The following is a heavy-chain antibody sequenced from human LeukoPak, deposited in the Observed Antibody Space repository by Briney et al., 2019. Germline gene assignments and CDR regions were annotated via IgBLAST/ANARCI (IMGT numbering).Heavy chain of an antibody. D-gene: IGHD7-27*01. J-gene: IGHJ4*02. CDR1: VSGYTFTGYG. CDR3: AREEQSYWGGGIDY. CDR2: ISAYNGNT. V-gene: IGHV1-18*01. Sequence: GASVKISCKASVSGYTFTGYGISWVRQAPGQGLEWMGWISAYNGNTNYAQKLQGRVTMTTDTSTSTAYMELRSLRSDDTAVYYCAREEQSYWGGGIDYWGQGTLVTVSS.